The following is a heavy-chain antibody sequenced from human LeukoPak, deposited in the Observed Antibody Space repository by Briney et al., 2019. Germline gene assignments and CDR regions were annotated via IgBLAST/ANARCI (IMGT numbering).Heavy chain of an antibody. V-gene: IGHV1-2*06. CDR3: AKAKPQGSDRDFDY. D-gene: IGHD1-14*01. CDR2: INPNSGDT. Sequence: ASVKASCKTSGYTFTGYYMHWVRQAPGQGLEWMGRINPNSGDTNYAQKFQGRVTMTGDTSITTAYMELNSLRSDDTAVYYCAKAKPQGSDRDFDYWGQGTLVTVSS. J-gene: IGHJ4*02. CDR1: GYTFTGYY.